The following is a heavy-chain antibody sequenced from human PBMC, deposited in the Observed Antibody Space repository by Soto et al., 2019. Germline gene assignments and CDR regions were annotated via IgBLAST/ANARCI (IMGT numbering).Heavy chain of an antibody. J-gene: IGHJ4*02. CDR1: GYTFSIYG. Sequence: QVQLVQSGAEVKKPGASVKVSCKASGYTFSIYGINWVRQAPGQGLEWMGWIRPNNGNTKYAQNIKGRVTMTTDKSTSAAYMEPKSLMSDATGVYYCVRDLDGSGSYYTDYWGPGTLVTVSS. CDR2: IRPNNGNT. CDR3: VRDLDGSGSYYTDY. D-gene: IGHD3-10*01. V-gene: IGHV1-18*01.